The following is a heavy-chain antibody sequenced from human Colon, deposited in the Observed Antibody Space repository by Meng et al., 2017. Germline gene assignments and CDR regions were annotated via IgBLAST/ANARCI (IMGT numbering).Heavy chain of an antibody. CDR1: GFTFSNVW. Sequence: GESLKISCVASGFTFSNVWMSWVRQAPGKGLEWVGRIKSKTDGGTTDYAAPVKDRFTISRDDSENTLYLQMHSLKPEDTAVYHCTRGYGGGQGTLVTVSS. CDR3: TRGYG. V-gene: IGHV3-15*01. J-gene: IGHJ4*02. CDR2: IKSKTDGGTT. D-gene: IGHD3-10*01.